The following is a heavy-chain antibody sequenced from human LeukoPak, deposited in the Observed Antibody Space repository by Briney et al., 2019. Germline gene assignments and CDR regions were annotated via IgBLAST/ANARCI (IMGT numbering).Heavy chain of an antibody. V-gene: IGHV3-74*01. D-gene: IGHD3-9*01. J-gene: IGHJ6*04. CDR3: ARGDDILTAYYYYYGMDV. CDR1: GFTSSSYW. Sequence: GGSLRLSCAASGFTSSSYWMHWVRQAPGKGLVWVSRINSDGSSTSYADSVKGRFTISRDNAKNTLYLQMNSLRAEDTAVYYCARGDDILTAYYYYYGMDVWGKGTTVTVSS. CDR2: INSDGSST.